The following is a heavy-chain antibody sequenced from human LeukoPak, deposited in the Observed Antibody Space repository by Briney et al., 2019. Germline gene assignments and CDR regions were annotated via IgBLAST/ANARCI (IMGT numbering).Heavy chain of an antibody. CDR2: ITDDSIYK. CDR1: GFTFSSYK. CDR3: ATVSRFHWFDP. V-gene: IGHV3-21*05. Sequence: GGSLRLSCAASGFTFSSYKMSWVRQAPGKGLEWVSNITDDSIYKYYADSVKGRFTISRDNAKNSLYLEMNSLRAEDTAVYYCATVSRFHWFDPWGQGTLVTVSS. D-gene: IGHD3-3*01. J-gene: IGHJ5*02.